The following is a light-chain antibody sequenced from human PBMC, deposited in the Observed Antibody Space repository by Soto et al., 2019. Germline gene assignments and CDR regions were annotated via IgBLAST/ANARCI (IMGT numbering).Light chain of an antibody. CDR3: SSFASSIPLV. V-gene: IGLV2-14*03. CDR2: DVT. CDR1: SSDVGGYNY. Sequence: QSALTQPASVSGSPGQSITISCTGTSSDVGGYNYVSSYQQHPGKAPKLLICDVTNRPSGVSNRFSGSKSGNTASLTISGLQTEDEADYYCSSFASSIPLVFGGGTKLTVL. J-gene: IGLJ2*01.